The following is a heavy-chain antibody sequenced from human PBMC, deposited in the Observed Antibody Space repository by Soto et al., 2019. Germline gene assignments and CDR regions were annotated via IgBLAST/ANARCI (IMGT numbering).Heavy chain of an antibody. CDR1: GGSFSAYY. D-gene: IGHD6-19*01. J-gene: IGHJ2*01. CDR3: ARTTVAGLLGYFDL. Sequence: PSETLSLTCAVYGGSFSAYYWSWIRQPPGKGLEWIGEINHSGGTSYNPPLKSRVTISVDTSKSQFSLKLTSVTAADRAVYYCARTTVAGLLGYFDLWGRGTLVTVSS. CDR2: INHSGGT. V-gene: IGHV4-34*01.